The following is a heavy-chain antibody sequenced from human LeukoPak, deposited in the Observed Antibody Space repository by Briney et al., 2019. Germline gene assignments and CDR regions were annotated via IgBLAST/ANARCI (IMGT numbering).Heavy chain of an antibody. CDR2: ISSSSSYI. D-gene: IGHD6-13*01. V-gene: IGHV3-21*01. CDR1: GFTFSSYS. Sequence: TGGSLRLSCAASGFTFSSYSMTWVRQAPGKGLEWVSSISSSSSYIYYADSVKGRFTISRDNAKNSLYLQMNSLRAEDTAVYYCARPGGSSWFLDYWGQGTLVTVSS. J-gene: IGHJ4*02. CDR3: ARPGGSSWFLDY.